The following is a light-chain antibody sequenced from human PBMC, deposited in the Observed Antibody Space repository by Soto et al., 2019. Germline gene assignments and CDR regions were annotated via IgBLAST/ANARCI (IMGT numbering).Light chain of an antibody. V-gene: IGLV2-14*01. Sequence: QSVLTQPASVSGSPGQSITISCTGTSSDVGAYNSVSWVQQHPTKAPKLIIYEVTHRPSGVSLRFPVSEFGNKASPAISGLQAEDEADYYCNSYTRSNTLLFGSGTNVTVL. CDR2: EVT. CDR1: SSDVGAYNS. CDR3: NSYTRSNTLL. J-gene: IGLJ1*01.